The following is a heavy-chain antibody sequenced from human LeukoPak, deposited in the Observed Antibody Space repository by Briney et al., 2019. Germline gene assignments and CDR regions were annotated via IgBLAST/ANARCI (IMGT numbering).Heavy chain of an antibody. CDR1: GFPFSDSY. J-gene: IGHJ4*02. CDR2: ISSSGSTI. Sequence: GGSLNLSCAAPGFPFSDSYMSWIRRAQGKGREGVSYISSSGSTIYYADSVKGRFTISRDNAKNSLYLQMNSLRAEDTAVYYCARDPRGGYDSSGYFFVAALDYWGQGTLVTVSS. D-gene: IGHD3-22*01. V-gene: IGHV3-11*01. CDR3: ARDPRGGYDSSGYFFVAALDY.